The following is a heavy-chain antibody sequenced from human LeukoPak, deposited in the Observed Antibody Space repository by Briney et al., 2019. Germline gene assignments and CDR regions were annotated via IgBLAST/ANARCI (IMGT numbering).Heavy chain of an antibody. J-gene: IGHJ4*02. CDR3: ARGGDFLTGYYYFEY. CDR1: GGSFNDYF. Sequence: SETLSLSCAVSGGSFNDYFWSWIRQAPGKGLERIGEINQSGGANYNPSLKSRVTISIDTSRNQFSLKVNSMTAADTAVYYCARGGDFLTGYYYFEYWGQGSLVTVSA. V-gene: IGHV4-34*01. CDR2: INQSGGA. D-gene: IGHD3-9*01.